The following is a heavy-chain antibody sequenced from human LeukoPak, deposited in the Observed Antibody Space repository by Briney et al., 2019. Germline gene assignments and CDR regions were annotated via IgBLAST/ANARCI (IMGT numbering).Heavy chain of an antibody. CDR2: ISAYNGNT. J-gene: IGHJ6*03. D-gene: IGHD4-11*01. CDR3: ARGSEAVTTGYYYYYYYMDV. Sequence: ASVKVSCKASGYTFTSYGISWVRQAPGQGLEWMGWISAYNGNTNYAQKLQGRVTMTTDTSTSTAYMELRSLRSDDTAVYYCARGSEAVTTGYYYYYYYMDVWGKGTTVTVSS. CDR1: GYTFTSYG. V-gene: IGHV1-18*01.